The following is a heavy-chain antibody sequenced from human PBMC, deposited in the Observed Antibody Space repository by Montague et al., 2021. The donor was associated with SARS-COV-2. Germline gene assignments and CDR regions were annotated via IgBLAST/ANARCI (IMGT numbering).Heavy chain of an antibody. V-gene: IGHV4-59*08. Sequence: SETLSLTCTVSGGSISSYYWSWIRQPPGKGLEWMGYIYYSGSTNYNPSLKSRVTISVDTSKNQFSLKLSSVTAAHSAVYYWAGHALGYFEWLNAGYFDYWGQGTLVTVSS. CDR2: IYYSGST. CDR3: AGHALGYFEWLNAGYFDY. D-gene: IGHD3-9*01. J-gene: IGHJ4*02. CDR1: GGSISSYY.